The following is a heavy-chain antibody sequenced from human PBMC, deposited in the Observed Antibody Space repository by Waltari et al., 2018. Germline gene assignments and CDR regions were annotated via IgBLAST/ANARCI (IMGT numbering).Heavy chain of an antibody. CDR2: IRSKAYYGTT. Sequence: EVQMVESGGDLVQPGRSLRLSCTGSGFTFGDFSVSWVRQAPGKGREWLGFIRSKAYYGTTEYAASVKGRFTISRDDFKSTAYLQMNSLNTEDAAVYFCSRENPTYAYGMDVWGQGTTVTVSS. CDR3: SRENPTYAYGMDV. J-gene: IGHJ6*02. V-gene: IGHV3-49*04. CDR1: GFTFGDFS. D-gene: IGHD2-2*01.